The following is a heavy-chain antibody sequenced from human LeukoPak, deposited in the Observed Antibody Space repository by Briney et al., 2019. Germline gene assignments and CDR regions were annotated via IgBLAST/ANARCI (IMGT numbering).Heavy chain of an antibody. V-gene: IGHV4-34*01. CDR1: GGSFSGYY. Sequence: SETPSLTCAVYGGSFSGYYWSWNRQPPGKGLEWIGEINHSGSTNYNPSLKSRVTISVDTSKNQFSLKLSSVTAADTAVYYCARASIQYCSGGSCSGRVDYWGQGTLVTVSS. CDR2: INHSGST. J-gene: IGHJ4*02. CDR3: ARASIQYCSGGSCSGRVDY. D-gene: IGHD2-15*01.